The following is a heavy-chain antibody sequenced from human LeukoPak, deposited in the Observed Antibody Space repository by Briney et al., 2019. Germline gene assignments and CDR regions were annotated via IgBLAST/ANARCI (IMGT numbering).Heavy chain of an antibody. D-gene: IGHD2-2*01. CDR1: GESFSGYY. CDR2: INHSGST. CDR3: ASTERCSTTCPLDY. J-gene: IGHJ4*02. Sequence: SETLSLTCTVYGESFSGYYWSWIRQPPGKGLEWIGEINHSGSTHYNPSLKSRVTISLDTSKNQFSLKLSSVTAADTAVYYCASTERCSTTCPLDYWGRGTLVTVSS. V-gene: IGHV4-34*01.